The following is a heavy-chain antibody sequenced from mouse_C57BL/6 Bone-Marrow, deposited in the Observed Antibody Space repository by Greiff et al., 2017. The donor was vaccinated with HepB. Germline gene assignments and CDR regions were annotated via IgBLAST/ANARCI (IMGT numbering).Heavy chain of an antibody. D-gene: IGHD3-2*02. CDR1: GYAFSSSW. CDR3: ARDSSGYLYAMDY. J-gene: IGHJ4*01. V-gene: IGHV1-82*01. Sequence: QVQLQQSGPELVKPGASVKISCKASGYAFSSSWMNWVQPRPGKGLEWIGRIYPGDGDTNYNGKFKGKATLTADKSSSTAYMQLSSLTSEDSAVYFCARDSSGYLYAMDYWGQGTSVTVSS. CDR2: IYPGDGDT.